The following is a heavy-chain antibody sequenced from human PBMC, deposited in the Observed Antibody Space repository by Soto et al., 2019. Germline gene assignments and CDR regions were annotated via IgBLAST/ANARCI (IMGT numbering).Heavy chain of an antibody. V-gene: IGHV3-23*01. Sequence: EVQLLESGGGLVQPGGSLRLSCAASGFTFRRYAMSWVRQAPGKGLEWVSGISGSAGSTYYADSAKGRFTISRDKSKNRLYLQMNSLRAEDTAVYYCAKDAVADSSYYYYMDVWGKGTTVTVSS. CDR2: ISGSAGST. J-gene: IGHJ6*03. CDR1: GFTFRRYA. D-gene: IGHD6-19*01. CDR3: AKDAVADSSYYYYMDV.